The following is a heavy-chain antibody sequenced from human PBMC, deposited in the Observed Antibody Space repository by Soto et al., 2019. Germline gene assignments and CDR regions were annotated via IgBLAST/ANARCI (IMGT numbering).Heavy chain of an antibody. Sequence: QVQLQESGPGLVKPSETLSLTCTVSGGSISSYYWSWIRQPPGKGLEWIGYIYYSGSTNYNPSLTSRFTISVDTSKNQFSLKLSSVTAADTAVYYCASTRTRFDWSTFQHWGQGTLVTVSS. J-gene: IGHJ1*01. CDR2: IYYSGST. D-gene: IGHD3-9*01. CDR1: GGSISSYY. V-gene: IGHV4-59*08. CDR3: ASTRTRFDWSTFQH.